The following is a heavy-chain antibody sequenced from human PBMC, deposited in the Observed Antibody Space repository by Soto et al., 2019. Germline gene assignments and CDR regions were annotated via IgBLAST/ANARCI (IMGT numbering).Heavy chain of an antibody. CDR2: IYYSGST. CDR3: SRHFSVDYFDY. J-gene: IGHJ4*02. CDR1: GGSISSGGYY. Sequence: NLSETLSLTCTVSGGSISSGGYYWSWIRQHPGKGLEWIGYIYYSGSTYYNPSLKSRVTISVDRSKNQFSLKLSSVTAADTAVYYCSRHFSVDYFDYWGQAALVTVSS. V-gene: IGHV4-31*03.